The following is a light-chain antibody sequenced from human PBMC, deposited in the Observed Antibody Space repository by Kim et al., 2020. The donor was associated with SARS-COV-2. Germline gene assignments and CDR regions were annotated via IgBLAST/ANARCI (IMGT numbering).Light chain of an antibody. Sequence: PGQAITIPCTGTSSDVGSYTYVSCYQQLPGKVPKLMIYDFFKRPPGVSNRFSGSKSDNTASLTISGLQAEDEADYYCSSYTFGSAIFGGGTQLTVL. J-gene: IGLJ2*01. CDR1: SSDVGSYTY. CDR3: SSYTFGSAI. V-gene: IGLV2-14*03. CDR2: DFF.